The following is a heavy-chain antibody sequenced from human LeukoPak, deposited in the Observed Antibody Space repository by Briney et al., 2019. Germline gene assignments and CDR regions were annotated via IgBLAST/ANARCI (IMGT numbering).Heavy chain of an antibody. D-gene: IGHD1-26*01. Sequence: ASVKVSCKASGYTFTSYGISWVRQAPGQGLEWMGWISAYNGNTNYAQKLQGRVTMTTDTSTSTAYMELRSLRSEDTAVYYCARDGSYHYYYYMDVWGKGTTVTVSS. V-gene: IGHV1-18*01. J-gene: IGHJ6*03. CDR3: ARDGSYHYYYYMDV. CDR2: ISAYNGNT. CDR1: GYTFTSYG.